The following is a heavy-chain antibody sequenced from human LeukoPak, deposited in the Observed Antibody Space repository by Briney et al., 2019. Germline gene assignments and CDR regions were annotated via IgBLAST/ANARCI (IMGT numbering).Heavy chain of an antibody. CDR3: ARPTVVRGVAYYNYGMDV. V-gene: IGHV5-10-1*01. Sequence: GESLKISCKGSGNNFINYWIIWVRQIPGKGLEWMGRIDPSDSHTNYNPSFQGHVTISVDKSISTAYLQWTSLKASDTAMYYCARPTVVRGVAYYNYGMDVWGQGTTVTVS. D-gene: IGHD3-10*01. CDR2: IDPSDSHT. CDR1: GNNFINYW. J-gene: IGHJ6*02.